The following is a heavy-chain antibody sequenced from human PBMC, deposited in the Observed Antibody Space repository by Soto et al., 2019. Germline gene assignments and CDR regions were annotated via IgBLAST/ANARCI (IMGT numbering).Heavy chain of an antibody. V-gene: IGHV3-74*01. Sequence: EVQLVESGGGLVQPGGSLRLSCAASGFTFSDYWMHWVRLARGKGLVWVSRLKSDGSSTSYADSVKGRFTISRDNARSTLFLLMHSLTSEDTAFYYCARSRGGDLLTWGVGTLGSVSS. J-gene: IGHJ5*02. CDR3: ARSRGGDLLT. D-gene: IGHD3-16*01. CDR2: LKSDGSST. CDR1: GFTFSDYW.